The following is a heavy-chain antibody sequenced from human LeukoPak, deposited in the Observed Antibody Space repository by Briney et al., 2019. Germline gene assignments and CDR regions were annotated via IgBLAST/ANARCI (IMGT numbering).Heavy chain of an antibody. J-gene: IGHJ6*02. CDR3: ASSSYGSGYYYYGMDV. Sequence: GRSLRLSCAASGFTFSSSEMNWASQAPGKGLEWVSYISSSGSTISYPDSVKGRFTISRDNAKNSLYLQMNSLRAEDTAVYYCASSSYGSGYYYYGMDVWGQGTTVTVSS. V-gene: IGHV3-48*03. CDR1: GFTFSSSE. CDR2: ISSSGSTI. D-gene: IGHD5-18*01.